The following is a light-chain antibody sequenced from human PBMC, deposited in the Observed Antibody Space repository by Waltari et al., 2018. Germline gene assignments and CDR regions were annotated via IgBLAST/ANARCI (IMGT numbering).Light chain of an antibody. Sequence: QSALTQPASVSGSPGQAITISCTGTRSAVGGYNYVSGDQQHPGKAPKLMIYEVSNRPSGVSNRFSGSKSGNTASLTISGLQAEDEADYYCSSYTSSSTPVVFGGGTKLTVL. CDR1: RSAVGGYNY. J-gene: IGLJ2*01. V-gene: IGLV2-14*01. CDR2: EVS. CDR3: SSYTSSSTPVV.